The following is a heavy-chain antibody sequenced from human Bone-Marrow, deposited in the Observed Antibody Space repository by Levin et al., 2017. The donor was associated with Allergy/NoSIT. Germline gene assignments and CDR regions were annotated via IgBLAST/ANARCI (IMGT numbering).Heavy chain of an antibody. CDR1: GYTFTSYY. J-gene: IGHJ6*03. CDR2: INPSGGST. V-gene: IGHV1-46*01. Sequence: GESLKISCKASGYTFTSYYMHWVRQAPGQGLEWMGIINPSGGSTSYAQKFQGRVTMTRDTSTSTVYMELSSLRSEDTAVYYCAREARFRELSDYYYYMDVWGKGTTVTVSS. D-gene: IGHD3-10*01. CDR3: AREARFRELSDYYYYMDV.